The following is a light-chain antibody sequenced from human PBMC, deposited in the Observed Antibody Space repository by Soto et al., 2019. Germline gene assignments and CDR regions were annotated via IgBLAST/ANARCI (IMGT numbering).Light chain of an antibody. CDR3: AACEDSLSVG. Sequence: QSVLTQPPSASGTPGQRVTISCSGSSSNIGSNYVYWYQQLPGTAPKLLIYRNNQRPSGVPDRFSGSKSGTSASLAISGLRSEDEADYYCAACEDSLSVGFGGGTKLTVL. V-gene: IGLV1-47*01. CDR1: SSNIGSNY. J-gene: IGLJ2*01. CDR2: RNN.